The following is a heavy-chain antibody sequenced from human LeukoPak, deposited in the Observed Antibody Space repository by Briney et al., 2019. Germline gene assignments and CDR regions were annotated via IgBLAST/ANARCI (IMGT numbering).Heavy chain of an antibody. J-gene: IGHJ6*03. CDR3: ARAGWGYSSSWDYYYYMDV. V-gene: IGHV1-2*02. Sequence: GASVKVSCTASGYTFTGYYMHWVRQAPGQGLEWMGWINPNSGGTNYAQKFQGRVTMTRDTSISTAYMELSRLRSDDTAVYYCARAGWGYSSSWDYYYYMDVWGKGTTVTVSS. CDR2: INPNSGGT. CDR1: GYTFTGYY. D-gene: IGHD6-13*01.